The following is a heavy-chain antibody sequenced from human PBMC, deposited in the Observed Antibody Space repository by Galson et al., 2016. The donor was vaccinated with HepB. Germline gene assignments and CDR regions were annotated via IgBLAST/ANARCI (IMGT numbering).Heavy chain of an antibody. CDR1: GFTFSRCG. CDR2: ISYDGNYK. Sequence: SLRLSCAASGFTFSRCGMHWVRQAPGKGLEWVAVISYDGNYKYYADSVKGRFTLSRDNSKHTLYLQMNSLRAEDTAVYYCAKDGHPSPIGGSGTFFSCYQYYYVDVWGKGTTVTVSS. CDR3: AKDGHPSPIGGSGTFFSCYQYYYVDV. D-gene: IGHD3-10*01. J-gene: IGHJ6*03. V-gene: IGHV3-30*18.